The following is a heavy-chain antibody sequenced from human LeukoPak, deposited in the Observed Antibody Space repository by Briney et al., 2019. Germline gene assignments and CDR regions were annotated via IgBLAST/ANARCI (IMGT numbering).Heavy chain of an antibody. CDR3: ARRRRQLWVTDTFQI. CDR1: GGSFSGYY. V-gene: IGHV4-34*01. D-gene: IGHD5-18*01. Sequence: SETLSLTCAVYGGSFSGYYWSWIRQPPGKGLEWIGEINHSGSTNYNPSLKSRVTISVDTSKNQFSLKLSSVTAADTAVYYCARRRRQLWVTDTFQIWRQGAMVTVSS. J-gene: IGHJ3*02. CDR2: INHSGST.